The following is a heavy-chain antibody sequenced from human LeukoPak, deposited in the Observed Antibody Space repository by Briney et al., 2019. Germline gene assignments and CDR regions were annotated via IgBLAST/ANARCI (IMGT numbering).Heavy chain of an antibody. V-gene: IGHV3-15*01. CDR1: GFTFSNAW. Sequence: PGGSLRLSCAASGFTFSNAWMTWVRQAPGKGLEWVGHIKSKTDGGTTEYAAPVKGRFSISRDDSKDTLFLQMTSLKTEDTAVYYCTTGGVCYEILSGHFDNWGQGTLVTVSS. CDR2: IKSKTDGGTT. D-gene: IGHD3-9*01. J-gene: IGHJ4*02. CDR3: TTGGVCYEILSGHFDN.